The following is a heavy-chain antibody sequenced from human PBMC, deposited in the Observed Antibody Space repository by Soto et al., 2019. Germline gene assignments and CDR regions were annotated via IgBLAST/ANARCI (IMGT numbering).Heavy chain of an antibody. D-gene: IGHD1-1*01. CDR2: IYYSGST. Sequence: TRSPTGPVSGGSISSGGYYWSWIRQHPGKGLEWIGYIYYSGSTYYNPSLKSRVTISVDTSKNQFSLKLSSVTAADTAVYYCARDPHLEGIDPWGQGTLVTVSS. CDR1: GGSISSGGYY. CDR3: ARDPHLEGIDP. V-gene: IGHV4-31*03. J-gene: IGHJ5*02.